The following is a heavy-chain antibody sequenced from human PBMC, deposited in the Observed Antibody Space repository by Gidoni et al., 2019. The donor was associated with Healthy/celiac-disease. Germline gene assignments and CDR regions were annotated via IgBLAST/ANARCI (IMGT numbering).Heavy chain of an antibody. Sequence: QVQLVESGGGAVFQPGRSLRLSCAASGFTFSSYGMHWVRQAPGKGLEWVAVIWYDGSNKYYADSVKGRFTISRDNSKNTLYLQMNSLRAEDTAVYYCARGAANSSGYLDAFDIWGQGTMVTVSS. CDR1: GFTFSSYG. CDR3: ARGAANSSGYLDAFDI. J-gene: IGHJ3*02. D-gene: IGHD3-22*01. CDR2: IWYDGSNK. V-gene: IGHV3-33*01.